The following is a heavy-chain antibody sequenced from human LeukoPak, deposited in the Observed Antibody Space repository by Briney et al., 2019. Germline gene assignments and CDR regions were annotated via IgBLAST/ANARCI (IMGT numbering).Heavy chain of an antibody. Sequence: GESLKISCKGSGYSFTSYWIGWVRQMPGKGLEWMGIIYPGDSDTRYSPSFQGQVTISADKSTSTAYLQWSSLKASDTVMYYCARLPTAMALNYFDYWGQGTLVTVSS. V-gene: IGHV5-51*01. CDR1: GYSFTSYW. CDR3: ARLPTAMALNYFDY. CDR2: IYPGDSDT. D-gene: IGHD5-18*01. J-gene: IGHJ4*02.